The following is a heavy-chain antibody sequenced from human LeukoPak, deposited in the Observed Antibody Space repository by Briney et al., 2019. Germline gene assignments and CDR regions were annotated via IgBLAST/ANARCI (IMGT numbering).Heavy chain of an antibody. J-gene: IGHJ4*02. CDR2: IIPIFGTA. Sequence: ASAKVSCKASGGTFSSYAISWVRQAPGQGLEWMGGIIPIFGTANYAQKFQGRVTITADESTSTAYMELSSLRSEDTAVYYCARDPSIAVAGYFDYWGQGTLVTVSS. D-gene: IGHD6-19*01. CDR3: ARDPSIAVAGYFDY. V-gene: IGHV1-69*13. CDR1: GGTFSSYA.